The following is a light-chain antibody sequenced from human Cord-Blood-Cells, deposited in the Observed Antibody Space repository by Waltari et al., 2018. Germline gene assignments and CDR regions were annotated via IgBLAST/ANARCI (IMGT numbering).Light chain of an antibody. CDR1: SSDVGGYYY. V-gene: IGLV2-11*01. Sequence: QSALTQPRPVSRSPGQSVTISCTGPSSDVGGYYYGTWYQQHPGKAPKLMIYDGSKRPSGVPDRFSGSKSGNTASLTISGLQAEDEADYYCCSYAGSYTVVFGGGTKLTVL. CDR2: DGS. J-gene: IGLJ2*01. CDR3: CSYAGSYTVV.